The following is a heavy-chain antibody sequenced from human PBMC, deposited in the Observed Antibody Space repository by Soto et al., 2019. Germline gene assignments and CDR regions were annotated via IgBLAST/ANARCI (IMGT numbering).Heavy chain of an antibody. Sequence: SETLSLTCAVSGGSVSRDSYFWSWIRQPPGKGLEWIGYISYSGPSKYNPSLESRVTISIDTSKNHFSLTLTSVTAADTSVYYFGRGYSPSDHWGRGTMVTVYS. V-gene: IGHV4-61*03. J-gene: IGHJ5*02. CDR3: GRGYSPSDH. D-gene: IGHD4-4*01. CDR2: ISYSGPS. CDR1: GGSVSRDSYF.